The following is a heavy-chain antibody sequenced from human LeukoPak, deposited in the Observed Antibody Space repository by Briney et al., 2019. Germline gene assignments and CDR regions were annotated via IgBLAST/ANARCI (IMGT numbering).Heavy chain of an antibody. CDR3: ARGVVIAAAGTRGKKGLDY. J-gene: IGHJ4*02. V-gene: IGHV1-69*13. CDR2: IIPIFGTA. Sequence: GASVKVSCKASGYTFTSYYMHWVRQAPGQGLEWMGGIIPIFGTANYAQKFQGRVTITADESTSTAYMELSSLRSEDTAVYYCARGVVIAAAGTRGKKGLDYWGQGTLVTVSS. D-gene: IGHD6-13*01. CDR1: GYTFTSYY.